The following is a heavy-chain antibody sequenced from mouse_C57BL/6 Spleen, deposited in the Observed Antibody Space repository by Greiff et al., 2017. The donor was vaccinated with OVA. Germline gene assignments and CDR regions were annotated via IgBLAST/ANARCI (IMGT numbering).Heavy chain of an antibody. CDR1: GFTFSSYA. CDR2: ISDGGSYT. CDR3: ARDITTVVALFAY. D-gene: IGHD1-1*01. Sequence: EVQRVESGGGLVKPGGSLKLSCAASGFTFSSYAMSWVRQTPEKRLEWVATISDGGSYTYYPDNVKGRFTISRDNAKNNLYLQMSHLKSEDTAMYYCARDITTVVALFAYWGQGTLVTVSA. V-gene: IGHV5-4*01. J-gene: IGHJ3*01.